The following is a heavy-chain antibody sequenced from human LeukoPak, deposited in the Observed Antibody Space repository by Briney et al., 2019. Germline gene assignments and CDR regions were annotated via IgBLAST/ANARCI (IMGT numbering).Heavy chain of an antibody. D-gene: IGHD3-3*01. Sequence: ASVKVSCKASGYTFTGYYMHWVRQAPGQGLEWMGWINPNSGGTNYAQKFQGRVTMTRDTSISTAYMELSRLRSDDTAVYYCARGGYYDFWSGYRGKQGHYYGMDVWGQGTTVTVSS. V-gene: IGHV1-2*02. CDR3: ARGGYYDFWSGYRGKQGHYYGMDV. CDR2: INPNSGGT. CDR1: GYTFTGYY. J-gene: IGHJ6*02.